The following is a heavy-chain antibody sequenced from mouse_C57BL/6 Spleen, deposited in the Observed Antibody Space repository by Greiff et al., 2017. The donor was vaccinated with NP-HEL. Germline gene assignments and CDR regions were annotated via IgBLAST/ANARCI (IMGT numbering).Heavy chain of an antibody. CDR1: GYTFTDYY. CDR2: INPNNGGT. J-gene: IGHJ2*01. V-gene: IGHV1-22*01. CDR3: AKATRDYFDY. Sequence: VQLQQSGPELVKPGASVKMSCKASGYTFTDYYMHWVKQSPGKSLEWIGYINPNNGGTSYNQKFKGKATLTVNKSSSTAYMELRSLTSEDSAVYYCAKATRDYFDYWGQGTTLTVSS.